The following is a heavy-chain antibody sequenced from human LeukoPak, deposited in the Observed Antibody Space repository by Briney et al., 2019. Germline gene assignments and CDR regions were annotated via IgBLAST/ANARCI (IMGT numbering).Heavy chain of an antibody. D-gene: IGHD1-1*01. V-gene: IGHV3-66*02. CDR3: ARDYCTTSSCSTRWFDP. J-gene: IGHJ5*02. CDR2: IYSAGDT. Sequence: GGSLRLSCAASGFTVSSNFMSWVRQTPGKGLEWVSVIYSAGDTYYADSVKGRFTISRDNFKNTVYLQMNSLRADDTAVYYCARDYCTTSSCSTRWFDPWGQGTLVTVSS. CDR1: GFTVSSNF.